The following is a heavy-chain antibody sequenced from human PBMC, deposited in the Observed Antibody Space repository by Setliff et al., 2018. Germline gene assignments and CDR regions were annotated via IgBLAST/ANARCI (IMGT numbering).Heavy chain of an antibody. D-gene: IGHD3-9*01. CDR2: IYYSGST. CDR1: GGSISSHY. CDR3: ARTLYDYDILTGPGYYFDY. J-gene: IGHJ4*02. Sequence: SETLSLTCTVSGGSISSHYWSWIRQLPGKGLEWIGSIYYSGSTYYNPSLKRRVTISVDTSKNQFSLKLSSVTAADTAVYYCARTLYDYDILTGPGYYFDYWGQGTLVTSPQ. V-gene: IGHV4-39*07.